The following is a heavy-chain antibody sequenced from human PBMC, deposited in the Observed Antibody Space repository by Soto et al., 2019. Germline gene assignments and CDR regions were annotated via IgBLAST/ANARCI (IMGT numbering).Heavy chain of an antibody. D-gene: IGHD1-20*01. CDR1: GGSISSYY. J-gene: IGHJ4*02. Sequence: QVQLQESGPGLVKPSETLSLTCTVSGGSISSYYWSWIRQTPGKGLEWIGYIYYSGSTNYNPSLKSRVTISVDTSKNQFSLKLSSVTAADTAVYYCARPTYNSGSPFDYWGQGTLVTVSS. CDR3: ARPTYNSGSPFDY. CDR2: IYYSGST. V-gene: IGHV4-59*01.